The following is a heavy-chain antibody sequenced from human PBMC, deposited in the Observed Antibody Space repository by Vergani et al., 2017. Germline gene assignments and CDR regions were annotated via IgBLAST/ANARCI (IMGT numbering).Heavy chain of an antibody. V-gene: IGHV3-30*04. Sequence: QVQLVESGGGLVKPGGSLRLSCAASGFIFQNYTMHWVRQAPGKGLEWVALISNDGRHTYYADSVRGRFSISRDNSKNTLYLQMNSLRTEDTANYYCRGEMDGWGKGSTVTVCS. CDR1: GFIFQNYT. CDR3: RGEMDG. J-gene: IGHJ6*01. CDR2: ISNDGRHT.